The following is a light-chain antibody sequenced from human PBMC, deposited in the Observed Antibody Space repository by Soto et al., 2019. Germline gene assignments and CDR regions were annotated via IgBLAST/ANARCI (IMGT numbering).Light chain of an antibody. CDR1: QTTSGKY. Sequence: EMVLAQSQGTLSLSPGESATFSCRTSQTTSGKYLAWYQQRPGLAPRLLVYGASRRATGIPDRFRGSGSGTEFTLIISGLEPEDFAVYFCQHYGSSPPVTFGQGTLLENK. V-gene: IGKV3-20*01. CDR2: GAS. CDR3: QHYGSSPPVT. J-gene: IGKJ5*01.